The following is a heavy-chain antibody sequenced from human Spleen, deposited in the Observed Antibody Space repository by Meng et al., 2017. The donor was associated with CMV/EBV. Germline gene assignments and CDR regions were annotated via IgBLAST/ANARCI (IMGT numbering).Heavy chain of an antibody. D-gene: IGHD3-22*01. CDR3: ARGRYYYDSSSPFGFDY. CDR1: GSFSGYY. Sequence: GSFSGYYVGWIRQSPGKGLEWIGEINHSGSTNYNPSLKSRVTISVDTSKNQFSLKLSSVTAADTAVYYCARGRYYYDSSSPFGFDYWGQGTLVTVSS. J-gene: IGHJ4*02. V-gene: IGHV4-34*01. CDR2: INHSGST.